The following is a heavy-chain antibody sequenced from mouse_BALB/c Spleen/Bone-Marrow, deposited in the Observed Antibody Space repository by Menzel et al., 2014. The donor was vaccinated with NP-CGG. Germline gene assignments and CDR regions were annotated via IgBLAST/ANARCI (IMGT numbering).Heavy chain of an antibody. D-gene: IGHD3-3*01. CDR2: IDPYYGGT. V-gene: IGHV1-39*01. Sequence: VQLKESGPELEKPGASVKISCKASGYSFTGYNMNWVKQSNGKSLEWIGNIDPYYGGTDYNQKFKGEATLTVDKSSSTAYMQPKSLASEDSAVYYCARVGDNRHFDVWGAGTTVTVSS. J-gene: IGHJ1*01. CDR1: GYSFTGYN. CDR3: ARVGDNRHFDV.